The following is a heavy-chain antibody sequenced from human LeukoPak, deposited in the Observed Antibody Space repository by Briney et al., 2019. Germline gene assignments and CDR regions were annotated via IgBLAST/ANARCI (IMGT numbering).Heavy chain of an antibody. Sequence: ASVKVSCKASRYTFTGYYMHWVRQAPGQGLEWMGWINPNSGGTNYAQKLQGRVTMTTDTSTSTAYMELRSLRSDGTAVYYCATIMLDYYGSGAWGQGTLVTVSS. CDR1: RYTFTGYY. D-gene: IGHD3-10*01. CDR3: ATIMLDYYGSGA. CDR2: INPNSGGT. V-gene: IGHV1-2*02. J-gene: IGHJ4*02.